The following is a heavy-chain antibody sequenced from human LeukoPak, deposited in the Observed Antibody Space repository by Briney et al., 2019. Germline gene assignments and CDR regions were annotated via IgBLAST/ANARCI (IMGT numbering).Heavy chain of an antibody. D-gene: IGHD1-26*01. V-gene: IGHV1-2*02. CDR3: ARERGGSYYFDY. CDR2: INSNSGGT. CDR1: GYTFTGYY. J-gene: IGHJ4*02. Sequence: ASVKVSCKASGYTFTGYYMYWVRQAPGQGLEWMGWINSNSGGTNYAQKFQGRVTMTRDTSISTAYMELSRLRSDDTAVYYCARERGGSYYFDYWGQGTLVTVSS.